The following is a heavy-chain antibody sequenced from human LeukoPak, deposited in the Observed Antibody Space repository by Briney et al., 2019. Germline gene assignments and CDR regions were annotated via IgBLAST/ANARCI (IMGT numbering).Heavy chain of an antibody. CDR3: AGRIQQLVRWYFDL. J-gene: IGHJ2*01. V-gene: IGHV4-59*12. CDR2: IYYSGST. CDR1: GGSISSYY. Sequence: SETLSLTCTVSGGSISSYYWSWIRQPPGKGLEWIGYIYYSGSTYYNPSLKSRVTISVDTSKNQFSLKLSSVTAADTAVYYCAGRIQQLVRWYFDLWGRGTLVTVSS. D-gene: IGHD6-13*01.